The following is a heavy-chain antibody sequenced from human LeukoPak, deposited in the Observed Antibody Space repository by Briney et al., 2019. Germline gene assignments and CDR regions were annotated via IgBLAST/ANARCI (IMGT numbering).Heavy chain of an antibody. CDR3: TRDLPYSSSWESSDL. V-gene: IGHV1-18*01. Sequence: ASVTVSCKASGYTFTSYGIHWVRQPPGQGPEWMGWINAYNGNTNNAHNLQGRVTITTDTSTNKAYMELRSLRSDDTAVYYCTRDLPYSSSWESSDLWGQGTGVTVFS. J-gene: IGHJ4*02. D-gene: IGHD6-13*01. CDR2: INAYNGNT. CDR1: GYTFTSYG.